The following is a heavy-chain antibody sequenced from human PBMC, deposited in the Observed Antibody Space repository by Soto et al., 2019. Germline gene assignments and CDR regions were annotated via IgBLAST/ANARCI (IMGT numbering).Heavy chain of an antibody. CDR2: INPNGGST. CDR3: PREKWLVRRNDPFDI. D-gene: IGHD6-19*01. CDR1: GYTFINYY. J-gene: IGHJ3*02. Sequence: ASVKVSCKASGYTFINYYMHWVRQAPGQGLEWMGIINPNGGSTTYAQKFQGRVTLTRDTSTNTVNMELSSLRSEDTAVYYCPREKWLVRRNDPFDIWGQGTMVTVSS. V-gene: IGHV1-46*01.